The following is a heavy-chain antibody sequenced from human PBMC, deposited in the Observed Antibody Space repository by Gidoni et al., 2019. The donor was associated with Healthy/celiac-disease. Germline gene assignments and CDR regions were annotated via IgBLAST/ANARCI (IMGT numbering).Heavy chain of an antibody. D-gene: IGHD6-19*01. CDR1: GGTFSSYA. CDR3: ARGTSHIAVAGTDY. Sequence: QVQLVQSGAEVKKPGSSVKVSCKASGGTFSSYAIGWVRQAPGQGLEWMGGILPICGTANYAQKFQGRVTITADESTSTAYMELSSLRSEDTAVYYCARGTSHIAVAGTDYWGQGTLVTVSS. CDR2: ILPICGTA. V-gene: IGHV1-69*01. J-gene: IGHJ4*02.